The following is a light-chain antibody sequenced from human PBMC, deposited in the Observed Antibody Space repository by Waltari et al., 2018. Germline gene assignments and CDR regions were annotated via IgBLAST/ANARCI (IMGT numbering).Light chain of an antibody. J-gene: IGKJ1*01. V-gene: IGKV3-20*01. CDR3: QKYGTRPAT. CDR1: QSVGRT. CDR2: DAS. Sequence: DIVLTQSPGTLSLSPGDRATLSCRASQSVGRTLAWYQQRPGQAPRLLIYDASSRATGIPDRFSGSGSGTDFSLTISRLEPEDFPVYYCQKYGTRPATFGQGTKVEVK.